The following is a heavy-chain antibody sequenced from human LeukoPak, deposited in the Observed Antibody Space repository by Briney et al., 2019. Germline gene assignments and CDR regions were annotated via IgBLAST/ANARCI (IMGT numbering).Heavy chain of an antibody. V-gene: IGHV4-30-4*07. CDR3: ARLAKSSSWYGPYYFDY. Sequence: PSETLSLTCAVSGGSISSGGYSWSWIRPPPGKGLEWIGYIYYSGSTYYNPSLKSRVTISVDTSKNQFSLKLSSVTAADTAVYYCARLAKSSSWYGPYYFDYWGQGTLVTVSS. D-gene: IGHD6-13*01. J-gene: IGHJ4*02. CDR1: GGSISSGGYS. CDR2: IYYSGST.